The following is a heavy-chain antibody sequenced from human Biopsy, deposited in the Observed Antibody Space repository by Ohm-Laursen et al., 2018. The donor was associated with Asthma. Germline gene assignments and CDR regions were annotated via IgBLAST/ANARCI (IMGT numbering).Heavy chain of an antibody. Sequence: SLRLSCAASGFAVSRDYMFWVRQAPGKGLEWVSVIYSGGTSHTADSVRGRFTISRDYSKNTSYLQMNSLRAEDTAVYYCARAYGGSFFSGSFDIWGQGTMVTVSS. CDR1: GFAVSRDY. CDR3: ARAYGGSFFSGSFDI. CDR2: IYSGGTS. D-gene: IGHD4-23*01. J-gene: IGHJ3*02. V-gene: IGHV3-53*01.